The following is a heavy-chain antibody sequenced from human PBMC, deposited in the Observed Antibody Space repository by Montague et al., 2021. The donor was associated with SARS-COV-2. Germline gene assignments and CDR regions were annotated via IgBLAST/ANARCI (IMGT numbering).Heavy chain of an antibody. CDR1: AGSISTNYYY. J-gene: IGHJ5*02. V-gene: IGHV4-39*02. D-gene: IGHD3-10*01. CDR2: ISSSGST. Sequence: SETLSLTCTVSAGSISTNYYYWAWIRQPPGKGLEWIGGISSSGSTYFNPPIERRHTMSVDTSKNHFPHKLSSVTAADTTVYYCARLWDFYGSGSYKNCWFDPWGQGTRVTVSS. CDR3: ARLWDFYGSGSYKNCWFDP.